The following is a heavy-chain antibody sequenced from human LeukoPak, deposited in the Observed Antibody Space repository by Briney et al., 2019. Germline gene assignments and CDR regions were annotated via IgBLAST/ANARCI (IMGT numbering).Heavy chain of an antibody. J-gene: IGHJ6*03. CDR3: ARSYSSGWPNYYYYYMDV. Sequence: SETLSLTCTVSGGSISSYYWSWIRQPPGKGLEWIGYIHYSGSTNYNPSLKSRVTISVDTSKNQFSLKLSSVTAADTAVYYCARSYSSGWPNYYYYYMDVWGKGTTVTISS. V-gene: IGHV4-59*01. CDR2: IHYSGST. D-gene: IGHD6-19*01. CDR1: GGSISSYY.